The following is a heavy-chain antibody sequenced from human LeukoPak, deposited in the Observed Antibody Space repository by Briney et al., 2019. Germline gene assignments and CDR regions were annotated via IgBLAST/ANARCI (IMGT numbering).Heavy chain of an antibody. CDR2: ISGSGNST. V-gene: IGHV3-21*01. CDR3: ASAGVVAATSYYYYGMDV. CDR1: GFTVSSNY. Sequence: GGSLRLSCAASGFTVSSNYMSWVRQAPGKGLEWLSSISGSGNSTYYADSVKGRVTISRDNAKNSLYLQMNSLRAEDTAVYYCASAGVVAATSYYYYGMDVWGQGTTVTVSS. D-gene: IGHD2-15*01. J-gene: IGHJ6*02.